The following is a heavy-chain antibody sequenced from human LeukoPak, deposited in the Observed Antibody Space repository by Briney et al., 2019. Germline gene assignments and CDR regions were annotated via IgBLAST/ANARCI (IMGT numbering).Heavy chain of an antibody. CDR1: GYTFTSYG. CDR2: INPKSGDT. CDR3: ARESAARPKHFDY. J-gene: IGHJ4*02. Sequence: ASVKVSCKASGYTFTSYGISWVRQAPGQGLEWMGWINPKSGDTKYAQNFQGWVTMTRDASISTAYVELSRLRSDDTAVYYCARESAARPKHFDYWGQGTLVTVPS. V-gene: IGHV1-2*04. D-gene: IGHD6-6*01.